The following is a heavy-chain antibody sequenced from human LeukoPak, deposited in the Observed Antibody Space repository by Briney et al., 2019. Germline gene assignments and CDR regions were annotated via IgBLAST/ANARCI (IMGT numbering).Heavy chain of an antibody. CDR1: GGSISSGPYF. V-gene: IGHV4-61*01. CDR3: ARGVYVLYAFDI. J-gene: IGHJ3*02. CDR2: IYYSGST. Sequence: PSETQSLTCSVSGGSISSGPYFWSWIRQSPGQGLEWIGYIYYSGSTNYNPSLKSRVSISVDTSENQFSLKMSSVTAADTALYYCARGVYVLYAFDIWDQGTMVSVSS. D-gene: IGHD2-8*01.